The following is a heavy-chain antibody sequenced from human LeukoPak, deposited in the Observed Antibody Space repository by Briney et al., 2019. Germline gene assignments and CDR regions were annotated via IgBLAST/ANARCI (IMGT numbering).Heavy chain of an antibody. D-gene: IGHD5-24*01. CDR2: IRVNGGCT. CDR3: AKGRADAYTFDY. Sequence: PGGSLRLSCAASGFTFSNYDMNWVRQAPGKGLEWVSGIRVNGGCTYYADSVKGRFTISRDNSKNTLYLQMNSLRVDDTAVYYCAKGRADAYTFDYWGQGTLVTISS. V-gene: IGHV3-23*01. CDR1: GFTFSNYD. J-gene: IGHJ4*02.